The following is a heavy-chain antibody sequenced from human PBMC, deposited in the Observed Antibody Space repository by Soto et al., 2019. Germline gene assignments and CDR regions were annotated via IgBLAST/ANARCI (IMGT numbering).Heavy chain of an antibody. CDR2: IYYSGST. J-gene: IGHJ4*02. CDR3: ASERITIFGVVSTFDY. D-gene: IGHD3-3*01. Sequence: PSETLSLTCTVSGGSISSSSYYWGWIRQPPGKGLEWIGSIYYSGSTYYNPSLKSRVTISVDTSKNQFSLKLSSVTAADTAVYYCASERITIFGVVSTFDYWGQGTLVTAPQ. CDR1: GGSISSSSYY. V-gene: IGHV4-39*01.